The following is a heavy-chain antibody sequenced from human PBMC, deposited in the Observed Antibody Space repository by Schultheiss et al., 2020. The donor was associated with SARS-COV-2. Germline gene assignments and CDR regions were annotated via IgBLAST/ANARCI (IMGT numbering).Heavy chain of an antibody. CDR1: GFTFSSYG. CDR2: ISGSGGST. V-gene: IGHV3-23*01. D-gene: IGHD6-13*01. CDR3: AKDHSSSWYYFDY. Sequence: GESLKISCAASGFTFSSYGMHWVRQAPGKGLEWVSAISGSGGSTYYADSVKGRFTISRDNSKNTLYLQMNSLRAEDTAVYYCAKDHSSSWYYFDYWGQGTLVTVSS. J-gene: IGHJ4*02.